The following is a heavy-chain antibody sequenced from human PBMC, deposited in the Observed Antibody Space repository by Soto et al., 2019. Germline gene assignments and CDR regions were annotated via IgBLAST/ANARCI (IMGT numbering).Heavy chain of an antibody. CDR3: AREQRIVVEFHY. V-gene: IGHV4-30-4*01. CDR1: GGSISSGDYY. CDR2: IYYSGST. J-gene: IGHJ4*02. D-gene: IGHD3-22*01. Sequence: LSLTCTVSGGSISSGDYYWSWIRQPPGKGLEWIGYIYYSGSTYYNPSPKSRVTISVDTSKNQFSLKLSSVTAADTAVYYCAREQRIVVEFHYLGQGSLVTVSP.